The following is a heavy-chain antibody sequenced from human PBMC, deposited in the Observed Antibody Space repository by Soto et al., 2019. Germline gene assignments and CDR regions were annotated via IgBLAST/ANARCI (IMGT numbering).Heavy chain of an antibody. J-gene: IGHJ4*02. Sequence: EVQLLESGGGLVQPGGSLRLSCAASGFTFSNHVMSWVRQAPGKGPEWDSTINSRGDNTYYAASVRGRFTISRDNSKSTLYLQMNSLRAEDTAVYYCGNGLENHYNYDYWGQGTMVTVSS. V-gene: IGHV3-23*01. D-gene: IGHD3-16*01. CDR1: GFTFSNHV. CDR3: GNGLENHYNYDY. CDR2: INSRGDNT.